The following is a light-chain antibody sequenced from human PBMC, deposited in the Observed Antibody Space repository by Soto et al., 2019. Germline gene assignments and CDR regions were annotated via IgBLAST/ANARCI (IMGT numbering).Light chain of an antibody. CDR3: QVWDSSSDHLV. Sequence: SYELTQPPSVSVAPGQTARIACGGNSIGSKGVHWYQQKPGQAPVLVVHDDSDRPSGIPERFSGSNSGNTATLTISRVEAGDEADYYCQVWDSSSDHLVFGGGTKLTVL. CDR2: DDS. V-gene: IGLV3-21*02. CDR1: SIGSKG. J-gene: IGLJ2*01.